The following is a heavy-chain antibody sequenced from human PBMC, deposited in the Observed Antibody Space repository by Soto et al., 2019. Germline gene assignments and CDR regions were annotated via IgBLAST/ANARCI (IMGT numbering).Heavy chain of an antibody. Sequence: SVGSLRLSCAASGFTVSSNYMSWVRQAPGKGLEWVSVIYSGGSTYYADSVKDRFTISRDNSKNTLYLQMNSLRAEDTAVYYCASTLVSSSYHYYYYGMDVWGQGPTVTVS. J-gene: IGHJ6*02. CDR3: ASTLVSSSYHYYYYGMDV. CDR2: IYSGGST. CDR1: GFTVSSNY. D-gene: IGHD6-6*01. V-gene: IGHV3-53*01.